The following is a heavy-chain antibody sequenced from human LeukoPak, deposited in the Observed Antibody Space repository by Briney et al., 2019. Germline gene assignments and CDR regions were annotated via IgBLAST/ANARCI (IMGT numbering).Heavy chain of an antibody. V-gene: IGHV4-59*01. J-gene: IGHJ6*03. D-gene: IGHD3-10*01. CDR2: IYYSGST. Sequence: SETLSLTCTVSGGSISSYYWSWIRQPPGKGLEWIGYIYYSGSTNYNPSLKSRVTISVDTSKNQFSLKLSSVTAADTAVYYCARDGSDHYYYYYMDVWGKGTTVTVSS. CDR3: ARDGSDHYYYYYMDV. CDR1: GGSISSYY.